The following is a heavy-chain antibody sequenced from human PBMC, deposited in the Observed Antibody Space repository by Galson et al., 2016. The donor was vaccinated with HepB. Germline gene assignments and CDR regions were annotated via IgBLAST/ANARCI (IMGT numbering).Heavy chain of an antibody. J-gene: IGHJ6*02. CDR2: IDWDDDK. CDR3: ARIPGGYQGPQDGMDV. V-gene: IGHV2-70*04. CDR1: GFSLSTSGMR. D-gene: IGHD1-26*01. Sequence: PALVKPTQTLTLTCTFSGFSLSTSGMRVSWIRQPPGKALEWLARIDWDDDKFHSTSLKTRLTIPKDTSKNQVALTMTTTHPADTAPDYCARIPGGYQGPQDGMDVWGQGTTVTVSS.